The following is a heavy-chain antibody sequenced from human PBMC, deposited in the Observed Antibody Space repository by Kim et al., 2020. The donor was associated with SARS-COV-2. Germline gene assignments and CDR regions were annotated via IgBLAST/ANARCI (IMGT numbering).Heavy chain of an antibody. D-gene: IGHD1-26*01. CDR1: GFTFNTYG. Sequence: GGSLRLSCAASGFTFNTYGMHWVRQAPGKGLEWVAVISYDGSNKYYADSVKGRFTISRDNSKNTLYLQMNSLRIEDTAVYCCAKSFSGSYFGYDYWGQGTLVTVSS. CDR3: AKSFSGSYFGYDY. CDR2: ISYDGSNK. V-gene: IGHV3-30*18. J-gene: IGHJ4*02.